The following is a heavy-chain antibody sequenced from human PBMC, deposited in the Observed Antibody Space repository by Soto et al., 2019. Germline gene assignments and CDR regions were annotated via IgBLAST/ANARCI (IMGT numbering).Heavy chain of an antibody. J-gene: IGHJ5*02. Sequence: GGSLRLSCVSSGFTFTTYWMSWVRQAPGKGLEWVANIRQDGGAQYYVDSVKGRFTISRDNAKNSVYLQMDSLRVEDTAVYYCVRGGHGSGSYLGSSWGQGILVTVSS. CDR3: VRGGHGSGSYLGSS. CDR1: GFTFTTYW. CDR2: IRQDGGAQ. V-gene: IGHV3-7*03. D-gene: IGHD3-10*01.